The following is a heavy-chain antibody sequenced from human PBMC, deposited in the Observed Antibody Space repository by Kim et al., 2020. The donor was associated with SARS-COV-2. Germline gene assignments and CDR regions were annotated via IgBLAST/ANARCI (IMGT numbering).Heavy chain of an antibody. V-gene: IGHV4-59*01. CDR3: ARGGRELRSYYYYGMNV. D-gene: IGHD1-26*01. J-gene: IGHJ6*02. CDR1: GGSISSYY. CDR2: IYYSGST. Sequence: SETLSLTCTVSGGSISSYYWSWIRQPPGKGLEWIGYIYYSGSTNYNPSLKSRVTISVDTSKNQFSLKLSSVTAADTAVYYCARGGRELRSYYYYGMNVWGQGTTVTVSS.